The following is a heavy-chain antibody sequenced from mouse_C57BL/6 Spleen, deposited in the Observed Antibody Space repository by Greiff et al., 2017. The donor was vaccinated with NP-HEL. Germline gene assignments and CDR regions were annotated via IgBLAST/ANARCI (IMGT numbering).Heavy chain of an antibody. D-gene: IGHD1-1*01. Sequence: VQLKQSGPELVKPGASVKISCKASGYSFTGYYMNWVKQSPEKSLEWIGELNPSTGGTTYNQKFKAKATLTVDKSSSTAYMQLKSLTSEDSAVYYCADHYGSDWYFDVWGTGTTVTVSS. CDR2: LNPSTGGT. V-gene: IGHV1-42*01. J-gene: IGHJ1*03. CDR3: ADHYGSDWYFDV. CDR1: GYSFTGYY.